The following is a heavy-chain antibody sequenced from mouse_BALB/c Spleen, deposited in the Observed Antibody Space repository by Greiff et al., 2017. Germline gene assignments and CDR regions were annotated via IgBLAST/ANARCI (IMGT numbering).Heavy chain of an antibody. V-gene: IGHV1-55*01. CDR3: AFTAGAMDY. J-gene: IGHJ4*01. CDR1: GYNFTSYW. CDR2: IYPGSGST. D-gene: IGHD1-2*01. Sequence: QVQLQQSGAELVKPGTSVKLSCKASGYNFTSYWINWVKLRPGQGLEWIGDIYPGSGSTNYNEKFKSKATLTADTSSNTAYLQLSSLTSEDTAVYYCAFTAGAMDYWGQGTSVTVSS.